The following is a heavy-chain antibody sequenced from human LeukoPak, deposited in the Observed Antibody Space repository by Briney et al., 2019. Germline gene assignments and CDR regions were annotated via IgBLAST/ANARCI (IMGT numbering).Heavy chain of an antibody. Sequence: GGCLRLSCAASVFTFSNFWMQWVRQAPGKGRVWVALIYGDGSFTRYADSVKGRFTISRDNAKNTVYLQMNSLRVEDTAVYYCARVYETNDYLYWGQGSLVTVSS. J-gene: IGHJ4*02. CDR2: IYGDGSFT. D-gene: IGHD3-22*01. CDR1: VFTFSNFW. V-gene: IGHV3-74*01. CDR3: ARVYETNDYLY.